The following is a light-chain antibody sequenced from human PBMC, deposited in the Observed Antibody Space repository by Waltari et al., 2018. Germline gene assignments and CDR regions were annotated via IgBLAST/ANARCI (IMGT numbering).Light chain of an antibody. Sequence: DELKQPPSMSVSPGQTAKITCSGDVLSTQHSFWYQQRPGQAPILLIYRDEERPPGITDRFSGSSSGTTVTLTIRGVQAEDEAVYYCESADESKSYQFGGGTRLTVL. V-gene: IGLV3-25*03. CDR2: RDE. CDR1: VLSTQH. CDR3: ESADESKSYQ. J-gene: IGLJ2*01.